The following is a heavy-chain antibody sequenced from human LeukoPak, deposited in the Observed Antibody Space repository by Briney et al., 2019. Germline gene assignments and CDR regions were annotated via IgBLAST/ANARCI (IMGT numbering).Heavy chain of an antibody. Sequence: GESLKISCQGSGFTFTSYWIGWVRQMPGKGLEWMGIIYPGDSDTRYSPSFQGQVTISADKSISTAYLQWSSLKASGTAMYYCARRSDNWFEPWGQGTLVTVSS. D-gene: IGHD1-26*01. CDR3: ARRSDNWFEP. V-gene: IGHV5-51*01. CDR2: IYPGDSDT. CDR1: GFTFTSYW. J-gene: IGHJ5*02.